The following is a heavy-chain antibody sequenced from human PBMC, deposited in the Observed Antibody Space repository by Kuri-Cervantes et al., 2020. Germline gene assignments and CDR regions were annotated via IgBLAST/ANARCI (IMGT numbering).Heavy chain of an antibody. V-gene: IGHV3-30*18. J-gene: IGHJ5*02. Sequence: LSLTCAASGFTFSSYGMHWVRQTPGKGLEWVAVIWYDGSNKYYADPVKGRFTISRDNSKNTLYLQMNSLRVEDTAVYYCANDGLGGVGIDRWGQGTLVTVSS. CDR3: ANDGLGGVGIDR. D-gene: IGHD2-8*02. CDR2: IWYDGSNK. CDR1: GFTFSSYG.